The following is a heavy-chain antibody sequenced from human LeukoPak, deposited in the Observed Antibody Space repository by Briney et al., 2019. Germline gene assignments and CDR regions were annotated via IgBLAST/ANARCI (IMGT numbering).Heavy chain of an antibody. CDR3: ARRNSAAPPGYYYYYMDV. CDR1: GGTFSSYA. D-gene: IGHD6-13*01. J-gene: IGHJ6*03. Sequence: SVKVSCKASGGTFSSYAISWVRQAPGQGLEWMGGIIPIFGTANYAQKFQGRVTITTDESTSTAYMELSSLRSEDTAVYYCARRNSAAPPGYYYYYMDVWGKGTTVTVSS. V-gene: IGHV1-69*05. CDR2: IIPIFGTA.